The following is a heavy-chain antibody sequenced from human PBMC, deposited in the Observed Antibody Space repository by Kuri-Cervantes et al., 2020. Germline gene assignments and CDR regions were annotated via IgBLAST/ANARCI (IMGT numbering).Heavy chain of an antibody. J-gene: IGHJ4*02. V-gene: IGHV6-1*01. Sequence: SQSLSHTCALPGDSVSSNSAAWNWIRQSPSSGLEWLGRTYYRSQWFNDYAVSVKSRITINPDTSKNQFSLELNSVTPDDTAVYYCAGGAATTGNDYWGQGTLVTVSS. CDR2: TYYRSQWFN. CDR3: AGGAATTGNDY. CDR1: GDSVSSNSAA. D-gene: IGHD1-1*01.